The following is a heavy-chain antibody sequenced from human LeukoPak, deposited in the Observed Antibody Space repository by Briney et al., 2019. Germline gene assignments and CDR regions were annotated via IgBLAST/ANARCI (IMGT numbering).Heavy chain of an antibody. D-gene: IGHD3-10*01. CDR1: GYSFTTHW. CDR2: MYPGDSDT. J-gene: IGHJ3*01. CDR3: ARHRGSGSYYAFDV. Sequence: GESLKISCKGSGYSFTTHWIGWVRQMSGKGLEWMGIMYPGDSDTRYSPSFEGQVTMSADKSITTAYLQWNSLGASDTAMYYCARHRGSGSYYAFDVWGQGTMVTVSS. V-gene: IGHV5-51*01.